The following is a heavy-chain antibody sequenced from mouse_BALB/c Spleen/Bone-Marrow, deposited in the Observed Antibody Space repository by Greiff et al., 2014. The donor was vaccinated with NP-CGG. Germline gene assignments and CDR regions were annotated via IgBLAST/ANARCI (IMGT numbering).Heavy chain of an antibody. V-gene: IGHV4-1*02. CDR2: INPDSTTI. D-gene: IGHD2-3*01. CDR1: GFDFSRYW. Sequence: DVQLVESGGGLVQPGGSLKLSCAASGFDFSRYWMGWVRQAPGKGLGWIGEINPDSTTINYTPSLKYKFIISRDNAKNTLFLQMSNVRSEDTALYYCARLGYYGGFAYWGQGTLVTVSA. J-gene: IGHJ3*01. CDR3: ARLGYYGGFAY.